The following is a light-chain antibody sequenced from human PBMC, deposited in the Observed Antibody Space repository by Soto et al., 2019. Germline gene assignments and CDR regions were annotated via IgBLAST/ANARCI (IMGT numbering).Light chain of an antibody. V-gene: IGKV1-12*01. CDR1: QDISSW. J-gene: IGKJ4*01. Sequence: DIQMTQSPSSVSAFVGDRVTITCRARQDISSWLAWYQQRPGKAPKLLIYAASNLQSAVPSRFSGSGSGTDFTLTISSMQPEDFATYYGQQTDSFPLSFGGGTKVDIK. CDR2: AAS. CDR3: QQTDSFPLS.